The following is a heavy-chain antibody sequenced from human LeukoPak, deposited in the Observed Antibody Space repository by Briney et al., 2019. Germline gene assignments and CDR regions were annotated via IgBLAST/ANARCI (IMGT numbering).Heavy chain of an antibody. J-gene: IGHJ5*02. CDR1: GGSISSGRYY. CDR3: ARELIAAAGTRYWFDP. D-gene: IGHD6-13*01. CDR2: IYTGGST. Sequence: SETLSLTRTVSGGSISSGRYYWSWVPQPAGKGLEWIGRIYTGGSTNYNPSLKSRVTISVDTSKNQFSLKLSSVTAADTAVYYCARELIAAAGTRYWFDPWGQGTLVTVSS. V-gene: IGHV4-61*02.